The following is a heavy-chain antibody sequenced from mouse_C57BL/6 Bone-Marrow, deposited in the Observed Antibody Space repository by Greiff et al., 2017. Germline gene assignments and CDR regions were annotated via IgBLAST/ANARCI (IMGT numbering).Heavy chain of an antibody. CDR3: ARDDYDVSPYFDY. Sequence: QQSCKASGYTFTSYWMHWVKQRPGRGLEWIGRIDPNSGGTKYNEKFKSKATLTVDKPSSTAYMQLSSLTSEDSAVYYCARDDYDVSPYFDYWGQGTTLTVSS. J-gene: IGHJ2*01. V-gene: IGHV1-72*01. CDR2: IDPNSGGT. D-gene: IGHD2-4*01. CDR1: GYTFTSYW.